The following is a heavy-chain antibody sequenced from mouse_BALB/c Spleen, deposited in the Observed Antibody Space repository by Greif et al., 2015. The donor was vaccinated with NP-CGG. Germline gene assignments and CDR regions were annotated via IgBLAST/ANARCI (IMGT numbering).Heavy chain of an antibody. CDR3: ARSYYGRDGDYAMDY. CDR2: IYPGDGDT. Sequence: VQLQESGPELVKPGASVKISCKASGYAFSSSWMNWVKQRPGQGLEWIERIYPGDGDTNYNGKFKGRATLTADKSSSTAYMQLSSLTSVDSAVYFCARSYYGRDGDYAMDYRGQGTSVTVSS. CDR1: GYAFSSSW. V-gene: IGHV1-82*01. D-gene: IGHD1-1*01. J-gene: IGHJ4*01.